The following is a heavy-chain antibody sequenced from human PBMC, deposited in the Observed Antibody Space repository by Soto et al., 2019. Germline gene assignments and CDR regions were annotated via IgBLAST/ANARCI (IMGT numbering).Heavy chain of an antibody. Sequence: EVQLVETGGGLIQPGGSLRLSCAASKLTVGSSYMTWVRQAPGKGLEWVSVIYSGGLTYYADSVKGRFTISRDTSKNTLYRQMNTLRADDTAVYYCASSAGFCSGGSCYDYWGQGTLVTVSS. CDR3: ASSAGFCSGGSCYDY. J-gene: IGHJ4*02. CDR2: IYSGGLT. V-gene: IGHV3-53*02. CDR1: KLTVGSSY. D-gene: IGHD2-15*01.